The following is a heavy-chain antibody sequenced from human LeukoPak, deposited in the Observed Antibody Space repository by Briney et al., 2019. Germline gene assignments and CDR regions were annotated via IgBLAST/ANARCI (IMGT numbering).Heavy chain of an antibody. D-gene: IGHD2-2*01. CDR2: IYYSGST. J-gene: IGHJ5*02. V-gene: IGHV4-59*01. Sequence: SETLSLTCTVSGGSISSYYWSWIRQPPGKGLEWIGYIYYSGSTNYNPSLKSRVTISVDTSKNQFSLKLSSVTAADTAVCYCARENPDIVVVPVSVVGWFDPWGQGTLVTVSS. CDR3: ARENPDIVVVPVSVVGWFDP. CDR1: GGSISSYY.